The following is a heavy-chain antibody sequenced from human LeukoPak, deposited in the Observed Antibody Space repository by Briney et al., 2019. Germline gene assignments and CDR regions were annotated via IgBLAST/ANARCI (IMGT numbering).Heavy chain of an antibody. CDR2: INTDTGNP. V-gene: IGHV7-4-1*02. D-gene: IGHD5-24*01. J-gene: IGHJ3*01. CDR1: GGTFSSYA. Sequence: ASVKVSCKASGGTFSSYAISWVRQAPGQGLEWMGWINTDTGNPAYGQDFTGRYVFSLDTSVSTAYLETSSLKADDTAVYYCARSDAYNLGDGAFDVWGQGTMVTVSS. CDR3: ARSDAYNLGDGAFDV.